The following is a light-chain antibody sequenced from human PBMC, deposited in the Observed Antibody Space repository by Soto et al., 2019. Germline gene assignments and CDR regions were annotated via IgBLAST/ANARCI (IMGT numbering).Light chain of an antibody. Sequence: EIVLTQSPATLSAYPGERANLSCRASESVLDYLAWFQQRPGQSPRLLIYGPATRATGIPGRFRGSGSGTEFTLTITSLQSEDFAVYYCQQYNNWPWTFGQGTKVDIK. J-gene: IGKJ1*01. V-gene: IGKV3-15*01. CDR1: ESVLDY. CDR3: QQYNNWPWT. CDR2: GPA.